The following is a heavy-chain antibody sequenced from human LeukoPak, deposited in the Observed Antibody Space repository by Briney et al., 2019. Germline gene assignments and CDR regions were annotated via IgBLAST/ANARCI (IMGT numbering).Heavy chain of an antibody. CDR3: VKPGSRFDY. CDR2: ISSNGGST. Sequence: GGSLRLSCSASGFTFSSYAMHWVRQASGKGPEYVSAISSNGGSTYYADSVKGRFTISRDNSKNTLYLQMSSLRAEDTAVYYCVKPGSRFDYWGQGTLVTVSS. CDR1: GFTFSSYA. V-gene: IGHV3-64D*06. D-gene: IGHD6-25*01. J-gene: IGHJ4*02.